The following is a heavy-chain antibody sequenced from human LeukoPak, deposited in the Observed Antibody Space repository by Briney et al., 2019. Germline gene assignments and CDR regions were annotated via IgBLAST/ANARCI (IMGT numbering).Heavy chain of an antibody. J-gene: IGHJ4*02. CDR1: GGSISSYY. CDR2: IYYSGST. V-gene: IGHV4-59*01. CDR3: ARSPPYDSSGYWSPFDY. D-gene: IGHD3-22*01. Sequence: SETLSLTCTVSGGSISSYYWSWIRQPPGKGLEWIGYIYYSGSTNYNPSLKSRVTISVDTSKNQFSLKLSSVTAADTAVYYRARSPPYDSSGYWSPFDYWGQGTLVTVSS.